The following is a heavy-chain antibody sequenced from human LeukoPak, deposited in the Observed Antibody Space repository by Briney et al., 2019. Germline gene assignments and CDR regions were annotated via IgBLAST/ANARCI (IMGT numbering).Heavy chain of an antibody. CDR3: AKEAAWGNWYFDL. CDR2: IGDTGRAK. Sequence: GGFLRLSCAASGFSFSSHGMHWVRQAPGKGLEWVAVIGDTGRAKYYADSVRGRFTTSRDNSENTLYLEMNSLRDDDTALYYCAKEAAWGNWYFDLWGRGTLVTVSS. D-gene: IGHD3-16*01. CDR1: GFSFSSHG. V-gene: IGHV3-30*18. J-gene: IGHJ2*01.